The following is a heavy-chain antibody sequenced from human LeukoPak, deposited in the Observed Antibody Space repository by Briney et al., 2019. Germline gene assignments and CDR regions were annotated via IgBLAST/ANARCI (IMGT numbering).Heavy chain of an antibody. CDR2: IRGGGDT. J-gene: IGHJ4*02. CDR1: GFAFSDYN. D-gene: IGHD1-1*01. CDR3: AKANWVSNADAVW. V-gene: IGHV3-23*01. Sequence: GVLRLSCAASGFAFSDYNMNWVRQAPARGLEWVSSIRGGGDTFYAESVKGRFTLSRDDSRNTVYLEMNNLRVEDTAVYYCAKANWVSNADAVWWGQGTLVTVSS.